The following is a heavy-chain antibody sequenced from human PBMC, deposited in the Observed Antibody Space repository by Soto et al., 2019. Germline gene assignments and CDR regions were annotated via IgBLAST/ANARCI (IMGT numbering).Heavy chain of an antibody. CDR3: ARSRPYYYDSSGYPGSPDY. J-gene: IGHJ4*02. D-gene: IGHD3-22*01. CDR2: ISSSSSTI. V-gene: IGHV3-48*02. Sequence: GGSLRLSCAASGFTFSSYSMNWVRQAPGKGLEWVSYISSSSSTIYYADSVKGRFTISRDNAKNSRYLQMNSLRDEDTAVYYCARSRPYYYDSSGYPGSPDYWGQGTLVTVSS. CDR1: GFTFSSYS.